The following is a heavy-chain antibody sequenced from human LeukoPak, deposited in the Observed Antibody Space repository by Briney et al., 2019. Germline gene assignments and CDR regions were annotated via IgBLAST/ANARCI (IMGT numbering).Heavy chain of an antibody. CDR2: IKQDGSEK. J-gene: IGHJ4*02. CDR3: ARPRDSGWSKTWDY. Sequence: GGSLRLSCAGSGFTFSSYWMTWVRQAPGKGLEWVANIKQDGSEKYYVDSVKGRFTISRDNAQNSLCLQMNSLRAEDTAVYYCARPRDSGWSKTWDYWGQGTLVTVPS. CDR1: GFTFSSYW. D-gene: IGHD6-13*01. V-gene: IGHV3-7*03.